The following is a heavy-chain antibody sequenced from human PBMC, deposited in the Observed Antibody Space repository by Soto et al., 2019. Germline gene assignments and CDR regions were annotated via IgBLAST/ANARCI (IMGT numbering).Heavy chain of an antibody. D-gene: IGHD3-22*01. CDR3: ARAPYDSSGYYSEGWVDY. CDR2: ISAYNGNT. Sequence: QVQLVQSGAEVKKPGASVKVSCKASGYTFTSYGISWVRQAPGQGLEWMGWISAYNGNTNYAQKLQGRVTMTTDTSTSTAYMELRSLRSGDTAVYYCARAPYDSSGYYSEGWVDYWGQGTLVTVSS. J-gene: IGHJ4*02. V-gene: IGHV1-18*01. CDR1: GYTFTSYG.